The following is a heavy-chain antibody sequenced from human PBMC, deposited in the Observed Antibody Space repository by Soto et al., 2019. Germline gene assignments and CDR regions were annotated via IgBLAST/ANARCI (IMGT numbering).Heavy chain of an antibody. CDR3: ARMASAGTLNWFDP. Sequence: QVQLVQSGAEVREPGASVRVSCKASGYTFINYDISWVRQATGQGVEWMGWMNPGSGKTGYANKFQGRVTMTRDASTSTAQLELSSLTSEYTAVYYCARMASAGTLNWFDPWGQGTLVTVSS. J-gene: IGHJ5*02. CDR1: GYTFINYD. V-gene: IGHV1-8*02. D-gene: IGHD6-13*01. CDR2: MNPGSGKT.